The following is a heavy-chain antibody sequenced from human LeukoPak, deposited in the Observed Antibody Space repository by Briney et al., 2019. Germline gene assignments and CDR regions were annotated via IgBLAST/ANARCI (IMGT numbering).Heavy chain of an antibody. V-gene: IGHV3-23*01. CDR1: GFTFSSYA. CDR3: AKDDDYGDLYYFDY. J-gene: IGHJ4*02. Sequence: GGSLRLSCAASGFTFSSYAMSWVRQAPGKGLEWVSAISGSGGSTYYADSVKGRFTISRDNSKYTLYLQMNSLRAEDTAVYYCAKDDDYGDLYYFDYWGQGTLVTVSS. D-gene: IGHD4-17*01. CDR2: ISGSGGST.